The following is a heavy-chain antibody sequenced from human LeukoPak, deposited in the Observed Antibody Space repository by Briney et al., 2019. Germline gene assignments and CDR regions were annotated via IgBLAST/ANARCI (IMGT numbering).Heavy chain of an antibody. J-gene: IGHJ4*02. D-gene: IGHD2-2*01. CDR2: IYTSGST. CDR3: ARVPTGYCSSTSCYYED. CDR1: GGSISSYY. Sequence: SETLSLTCTVSGGSISSYYWSWIRQRAGKGLEWIGRIYTSGSTNYNPSLKSRVTMSVDTSKNQFSLKLSSVTAADTAVYYCARVPTGYCSSTSCYYEDWGQGTLVTVSS. V-gene: IGHV4-4*07.